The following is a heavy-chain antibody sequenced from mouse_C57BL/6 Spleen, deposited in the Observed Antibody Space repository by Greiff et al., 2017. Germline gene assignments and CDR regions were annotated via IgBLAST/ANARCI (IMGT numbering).Heavy chain of an antibody. CDR2: IRLKSDNYAT. J-gene: IGHJ2*01. Sequence: EVKLVESGGGLVQPGGSMKLSCVASGFTFSNYWMNWVRQSPEKGLEWVAQIRLKSDNYATHYAESVKGRFTISRDDSKSSVYLQMNNLRAEDTGIYYCTDDSAFYYWGQGTTLTVSS. CDR3: TDDSAFYY. CDR1: GFTFSNYW. D-gene: IGHD2-4*01. V-gene: IGHV6-3*01.